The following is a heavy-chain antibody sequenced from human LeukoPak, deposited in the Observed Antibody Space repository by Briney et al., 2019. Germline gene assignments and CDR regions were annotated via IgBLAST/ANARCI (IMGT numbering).Heavy chain of an antibody. CDR1: GGSISSYY. CDR3: ARDITYGIDY. V-gene: IGHV4-59*01. Sequence: PSETLSLTCTVSGGSISSYYWSWIRQPPGKGLEWIGYIYYSGSTNYNPSLKSRVTISVDTSNNQFSLKLSSVTAADTAVYYCARDITYGIDYWGQGTLVTVSS. J-gene: IGHJ4*02. CDR2: IYYSGST. D-gene: IGHD1-14*01.